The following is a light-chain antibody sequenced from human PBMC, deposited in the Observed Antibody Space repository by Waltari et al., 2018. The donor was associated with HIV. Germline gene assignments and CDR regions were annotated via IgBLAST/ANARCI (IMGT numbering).Light chain of an antibody. CDR1: QSLLHTNGYTY. V-gene: IGKV2-28*01. J-gene: IGKJ4*01. CDR2: LVS. CDR3: MQALQTLT. Sequence: IVMTQSLLSMSVNPGETDSLYCMSSQSLLHTNGYTYLDWYLLKPGQCPKLLIYLVSNRASGVPDRFSGNGSGTNFTLTITNVEAEDVGVYYCMQALQTLTFAGGTKVEI.